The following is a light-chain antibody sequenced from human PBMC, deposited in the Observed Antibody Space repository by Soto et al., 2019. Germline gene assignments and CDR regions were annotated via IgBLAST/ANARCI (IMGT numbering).Light chain of an antibody. CDR3: QQYGSTPVTT. Sequence: EIVLTQSPGTLSLSPGERATLSCRASQSVSSSFFAWYQQKPGQAPRLLVYGASSRATGIPDRVSGRGAGTDSTLSSSRLEPEDVAVYYCQQYGSTPVTTFGQGTKVESK. CDR2: GAS. V-gene: IGKV3-20*01. J-gene: IGKJ1*01. CDR1: QSVSSSF.